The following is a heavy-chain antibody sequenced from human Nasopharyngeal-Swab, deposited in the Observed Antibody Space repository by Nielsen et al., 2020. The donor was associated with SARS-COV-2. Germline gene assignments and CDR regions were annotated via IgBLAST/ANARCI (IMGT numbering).Heavy chain of an antibody. CDR2: IYPGDSDT. D-gene: IGHD5-24*01. Sequence: GGSLRLSCKGSGNSFTSYWIGWVRQMPGKGLEWMGIIYPGDSDTRYSPSFQGQVTISADKSISTAYLQWSSLKASDTAMYYCATTLRGGRWLQFYYWGQGTLVTVSS. V-gene: IGHV5-51*01. CDR1: GNSFTSYW. J-gene: IGHJ4*02. CDR3: ATTLRGGRWLQFYY.